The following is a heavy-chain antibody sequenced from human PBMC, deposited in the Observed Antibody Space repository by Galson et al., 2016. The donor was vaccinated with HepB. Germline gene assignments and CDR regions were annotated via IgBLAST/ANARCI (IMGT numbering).Heavy chain of an antibody. Sequence: SLRLSCAASGFTFSDYYMSWIRQAPGKGLEWVSYISSSTSYTNYADSVKGRFTISRDNAKNSLYLQMNSLRAEDTAVYYCARRSEFWSGYRSKNNWFDPWGQGTLVTVSS. CDR3: ARRSEFWSGYRSKNNWFDP. V-gene: IGHV3-11*06. CDR1: GFTFSDYY. J-gene: IGHJ5*02. D-gene: IGHD3-3*01. CDR2: ISSSTSYT.